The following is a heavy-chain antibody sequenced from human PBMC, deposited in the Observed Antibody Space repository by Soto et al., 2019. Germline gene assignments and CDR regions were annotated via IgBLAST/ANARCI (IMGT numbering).Heavy chain of an antibody. CDR3: ARSYCSGGSCFYFDY. Sequence: LSLTCTVSGGSISTSSYYWSWIRQPPGKGLECIGYIYYTGGTNYNPSLKSRVTISLDTSKNQFSLKLSSVTAADTAVYYCARSYCSGGSCFYFDYWGLGTLVTFSS. D-gene: IGHD2-15*01. CDR1: GGSISTSSYY. J-gene: IGHJ4*02. CDR2: IYYTGGT. V-gene: IGHV4-61*01.